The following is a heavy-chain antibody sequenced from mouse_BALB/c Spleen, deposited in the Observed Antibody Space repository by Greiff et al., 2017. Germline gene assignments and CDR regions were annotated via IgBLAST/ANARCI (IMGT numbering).Heavy chain of an antibody. J-gene: IGHJ4*01. V-gene: IGHV2-6-2*01. CDR2: IWSDGST. D-gene: IGHD2-3*01. CDR3: ARQIHGYYKYDAMDY. CDR1: GFSLTSYG. Sequence: VQLVESGPELVAPSQSLSITCTVSGFSLTSYGVHWVRQPPGKGLEWLVVIWSDGSTTYNSALKSRLSISKDNSKSQVFLKMNSLQTDDTAMYYCARQIHGYYKYDAMDYWGQGTPVTVSA.